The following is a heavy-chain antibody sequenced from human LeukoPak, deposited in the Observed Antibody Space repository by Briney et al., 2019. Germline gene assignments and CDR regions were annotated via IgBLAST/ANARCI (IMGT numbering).Heavy chain of an antibody. CDR1: GFTFDDYA. CDR3: ARESSVGAHKAFDY. CDR2: INSDGSST. Sequence: PGGSLRLSCAASGFTFDDYAMHWVRQAPGKGLEWVSRINSDGSSTTYADSVKGRFTISRDNAKNTLYLQMNSLRAEDTAVYYCARESSVGAHKAFDYWGQGTLVTVSS. J-gene: IGHJ4*02. V-gene: IGHV3-74*01. D-gene: IGHD1-26*01.